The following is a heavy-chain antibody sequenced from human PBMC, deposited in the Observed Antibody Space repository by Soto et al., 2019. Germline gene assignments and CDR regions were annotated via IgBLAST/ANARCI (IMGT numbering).Heavy chain of an antibody. V-gene: IGHV3-30*18. J-gene: IGHJ6*02. D-gene: IGHD2-15*01. Sequence: PXESLTLSCAASGFSFSDLCIHWVRQAPGKGLEWVAFISYEGYNEWYADSVKGRTTISRDNSKNTVDLQMSSLRPEDTAVYYCAKDSGGGHHHHYYGLDVRGQGTTVTVS. CDR2: ISYEGYNE. CDR3: AKDSGGGHHHHYYGLDV. CDR1: GFSFSDLC.